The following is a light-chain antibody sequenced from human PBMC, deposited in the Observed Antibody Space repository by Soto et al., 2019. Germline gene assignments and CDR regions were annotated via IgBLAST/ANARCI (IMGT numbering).Light chain of an antibody. J-gene: IGKJ2*01. Sequence: EIVLTQSPGTLALSPGERATLSCRASQSVSSGYFAWYQQKPGQAPRLLIYGASSRATGIPGRFSGSGSGTDFTLTISRLEPEDFAVYHCEQYGSSLLYTFGQGTKLEIK. V-gene: IGKV3-20*01. CDR3: EQYGSSLLYT. CDR1: QSVSSGY. CDR2: GAS.